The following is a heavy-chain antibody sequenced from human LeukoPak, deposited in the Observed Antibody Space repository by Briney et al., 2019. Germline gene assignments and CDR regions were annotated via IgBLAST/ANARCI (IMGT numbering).Heavy chain of an antibody. J-gene: IGHJ3*02. CDR3: ASSMVRGIFAFDI. V-gene: IGHV1-18*01. CDR2: ISAYNGNT. Sequence: ASVKVSCKASGYTFTSYGISWVRQAPGQGLEWMGWISAYNGNTNYAQKLQGRVTMTTDTSTSTAYMELRSLRPDDAAVYYCASSMVRGIFAFDIWGQGTMVTVSS. CDR1: GYTFTSYG. D-gene: IGHD3-10*01.